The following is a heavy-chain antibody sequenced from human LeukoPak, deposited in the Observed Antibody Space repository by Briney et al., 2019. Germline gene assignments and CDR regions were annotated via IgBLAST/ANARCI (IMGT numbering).Heavy chain of an antibody. V-gene: IGHV1-2*06. J-gene: IGHJ5*02. D-gene: IGHD3-22*01. CDR2: INPNSGGT. CDR3: ARVRHSTYYYDSSGYYPNWFDP. Sequence: ASVKVSCKASGYTFTGYYMHWVRQAPGQGLEWMGRINPNSGGTNYAQKFQGRVTMTRDTPISTAYMELSRLRSDDTAVYYCARVRHSTYYYDSSGYYPNWFDPWGQGTLVTVSS. CDR1: GYTFTGYY.